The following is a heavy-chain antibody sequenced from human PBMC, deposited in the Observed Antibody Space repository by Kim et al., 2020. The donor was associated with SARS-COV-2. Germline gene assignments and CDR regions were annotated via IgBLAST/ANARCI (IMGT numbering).Heavy chain of an antibody. CDR2: VNHSDNT. J-gene: IGHJ6*02. V-gene: IGHV4-34*01. D-gene: IGHD2-2*01. CDR3: ARGRAVVAPAMRGNYYYYYPMDV. CDR1: GGSLTDYY. Sequence: SETLSLTCAIHGGSLTDYYWTWIRQTPGRGLEWIGEVNHSDNTNYNPSLKSRVTMSLDLSKNLFSLTLISLTAADTAIYYCARGRAVVAPAMRGNYYYYYPMDVWGQGTTVTVSS.